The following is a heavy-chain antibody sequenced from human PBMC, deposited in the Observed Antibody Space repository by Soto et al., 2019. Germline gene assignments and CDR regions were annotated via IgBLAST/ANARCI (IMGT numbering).Heavy chain of an antibody. Sequence: GGSLRLSCAASGFTFSSDGMHWVRQAPGKGLEWVAGISYDGSNKYYADSVKGRFTISRDNSKNTLYLQMNSLRAEDTAVYYCAKEVYCSGVSCYSGPFDYWGQGTLVTVSS. CDR2: ISYDGSNK. CDR1: GFTFSSDG. J-gene: IGHJ4*02. D-gene: IGHD2-15*01. CDR3: AKEVYCSGVSCYSGPFDY. V-gene: IGHV3-30*18.